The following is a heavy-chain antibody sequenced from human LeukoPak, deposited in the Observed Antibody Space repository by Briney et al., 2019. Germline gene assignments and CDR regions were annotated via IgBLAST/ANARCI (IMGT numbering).Heavy chain of an antibody. CDR3: AKGGLTTPLHY. Sequence: GTSLRLSCAASAFPFSTYVMSWVRQAPGGGLEWISSISGDGARTYYTNSVKGRLTISRDNPKNTLFLQVNSLRVEDTAVYYCAKGGLTTPLHYWGQGTLVTVSS. D-gene: IGHD1-14*01. J-gene: IGHJ4*02. CDR1: AFPFSTYV. CDR2: ISGDGART. V-gene: IGHV3-23*01.